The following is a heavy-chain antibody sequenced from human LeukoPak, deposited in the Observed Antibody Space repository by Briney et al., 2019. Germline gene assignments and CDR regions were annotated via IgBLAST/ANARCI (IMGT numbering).Heavy chain of an antibody. V-gene: IGHV3-21*01. CDR2: ISSSSSYI. J-gene: IGHJ4*02. D-gene: IGHD6-19*01. Sequence: GGSLRLSCAASGFTFSSYSMNWVRQAPGKGLEWVSSISSSSSYIYHADSVKGRFTISRDNAKNSLYLQMNSLRAEDTAVYYCARVRIYSSGWYGPFDYWGQGTLVTVSS. CDR1: GFTFSSYS. CDR3: ARVRIYSSGWYGPFDY.